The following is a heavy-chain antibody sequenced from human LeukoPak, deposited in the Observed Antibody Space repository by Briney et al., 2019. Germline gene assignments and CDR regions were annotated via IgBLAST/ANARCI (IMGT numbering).Heavy chain of an antibody. D-gene: IGHD3-9*01. Sequence: GESLKISCKGSGYSFTSYWIGWVRQMPGKGLEWMGIIYPGDSDIRYSPSFQGQVTISADKSISTAYLQWSSLKASDTAMYYCARLYDILTGYQGEFDYWGQGTLVTVSS. CDR2: IYPGDSDI. J-gene: IGHJ4*02. CDR1: GYSFTSYW. CDR3: ARLYDILTGYQGEFDY. V-gene: IGHV5-51*01.